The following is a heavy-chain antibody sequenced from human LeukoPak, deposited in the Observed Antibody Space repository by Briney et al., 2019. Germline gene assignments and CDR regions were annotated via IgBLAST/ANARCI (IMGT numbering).Heavy chain of an antibody. CDR2: IHSVDSDT. Sequence: GESLKISCKASGYSFSTYSIGWVRQMPGKGLEWMGVIHSVDSDTRCSPSFEGQVSISADESITTAYLQWSSLKASDTAMYYCARLGYCSSGVCYTSAFDYWGQGTLVTVSS. CDR1: GYSFSTYS. J-gene: IGHJ4*02. D-gene: IGHD2-8*01. V-gene: IGHV5-51*01. CDR3: ARLGYCSSGVCYTSAFDY.